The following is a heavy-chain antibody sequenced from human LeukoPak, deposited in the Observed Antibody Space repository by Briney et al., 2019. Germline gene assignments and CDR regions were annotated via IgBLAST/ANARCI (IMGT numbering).Heavy chain of an antibody. D-gene: IGHD3-10*01. CDR1: GFTFSSNW. CDR3: VGGSYGSFDY. J-gene: IGHJ4*01. V-gene: IGHV3-7*01. Sequence: PGGSLRLSCAVSGFTFSSNWMSWVRQAPGKGLEWVANIKQDGNEKSYVDSVKGRFTISRDNAKNSLYLQMDSLRVEDMAMYYCVGGSYGSFDYWGHGTLITVSS. CDR2: IKQDGNEK.